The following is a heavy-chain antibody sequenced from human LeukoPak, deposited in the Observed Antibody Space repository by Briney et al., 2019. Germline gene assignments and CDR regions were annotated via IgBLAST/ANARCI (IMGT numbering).Heavy chain of an antibody. CDR1: GFTFSSYW. Sequence: GGSLRLSCAASGFTFSSYWMCWVRQAPGKGLEWVAKIKQDGSEKYYVDSVKGRFTISRDNAKHSLYLQMNSLRAEDTAVYYCASTLTLDYWGQGTLVTVSS. CDR2: IKQDGSEK. J-gene: IGHJ4*02. CDR3: ASTLTLDY. V-gene: IGHV3-7*02.